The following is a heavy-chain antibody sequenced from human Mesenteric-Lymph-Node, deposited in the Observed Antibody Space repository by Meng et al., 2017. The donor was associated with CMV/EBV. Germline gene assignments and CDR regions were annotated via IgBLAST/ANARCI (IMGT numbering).Heavy chain of an antibody. D-gene: IGHD2-2*01. J-gene: IGHJ5*02. CDR2: INHSGST. CDR1: GAFRGYV. V-gene: IGHV4-34*01. Sequence: GAFRGYVWSWIRQHAGKGLEWIGEINHSGSTHYRPSLKSRVTISADTSKSQFSLKLSSVTAADTAVYYCARVRGYCSSTSCYNWFDPWGQGTLVTVSS. CDR3: ARVRGYCSSTSCYNWFDP.